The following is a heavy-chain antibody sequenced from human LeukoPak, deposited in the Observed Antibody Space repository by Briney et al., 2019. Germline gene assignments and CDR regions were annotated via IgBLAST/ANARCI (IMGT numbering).Heavy chain of an antibody. V-gene: IGHV1-8*01. Sequence: ASVKVSCKASGYTFTSYYINWVRQATGQGLEWMGWMNPNSGNTGYAQKFQGRVTMTRNTSISTAYMELSSLRSDDTAVYYCARFLPQLWFGERGYFDYWGQGTLVTVSS. CDR2: MNPNSGNT. J-gene: IGHJ4*02. CDR3: ARFLPQLWFGERGYFDY. D-gene: IGHD3-10*01. CDR1: GYTFTSYY.